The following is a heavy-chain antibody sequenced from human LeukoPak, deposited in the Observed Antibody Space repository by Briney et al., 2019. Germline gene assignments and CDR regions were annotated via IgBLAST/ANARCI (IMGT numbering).Heavy chain of an antibody. CDR2: IKQDGSEK. J-gene: IGHJ4*02. Sequence: PGGSLRLSCAASGFTFSSYWMSWVRQAPGKGLEWVANIKQDGSEKYYVDSVKGRFTISRDNAKNSLYLQMNSLRAEDTAVYYCARVGGYNWNYFDYWGQGTLVTVSS. CDR1: GFTFSSYW. V-gene: IGHV3-7*01. D-gene: IGHD1-20*01. CDR3: ARVGGYNWNYFDY.